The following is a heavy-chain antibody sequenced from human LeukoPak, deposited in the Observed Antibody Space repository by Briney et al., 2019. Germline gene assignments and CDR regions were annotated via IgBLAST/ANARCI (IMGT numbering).Heavy chain of an antibody. D-gene: IGHD5-18*01. Sequence: SETLSLTCTVSGGSIGSYYWSWLRQPPGMGLEWIGYIYYSGYTNYNPSLNRRVTISVDMSKNQFSLRLSSVTAADTAIYYCARNVVDTAVVTPHFDYWGQGALVTVSS. CDR2: IYYSGYT. V-gene: IGHV4-59*08. CDR3: ARNVVDTAVVTPHFDY. J-gene: IGHJ4*02. CDR1: GGSIGSYY.